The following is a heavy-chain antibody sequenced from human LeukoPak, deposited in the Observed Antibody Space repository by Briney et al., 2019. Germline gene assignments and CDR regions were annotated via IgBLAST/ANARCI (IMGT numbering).Heavy chain of an antibody. V-gene: IGHV4-4*07. CDR1: GGSISSYY. CDR3: AGDDYGDYLYAFDI. CDR2: IYTSGST. Sequence: SETLSLTCTVSGGSISSYYWSWIRQPAGKGLEWIGRIYTSGSTNYNPSLKGRVTMSVDTSKNQFSLKLSSVTAADTAVYYCAGDDYGDYLYAFDIWGQGTMVTVSS. D-gene: IGHD4-17*01. J-gene: IGHJ3*02.